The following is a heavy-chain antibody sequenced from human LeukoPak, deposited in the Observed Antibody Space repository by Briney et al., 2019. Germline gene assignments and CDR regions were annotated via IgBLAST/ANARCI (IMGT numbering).Heavy chain of an antibody. J-gene: IGHJ4*02. Sequence: ETLSLTCTVSGGSISSYYWSWIRQPPGKGLEWIGYIYYSGSTNYNPSLKSRVTMSVDTSKNQFSLKLSSVTAADTAVYYCARVGGHVSNYGQLRGGYFDYWGQGTLVTVSS. CDR3: ARVGGHVSNYGQLRGGYFDY. CDR2: IYYSGST. D-gene: IGHD4-11*01. CDR1: GGSISSYY. V-gene: IGHV4-59*01.